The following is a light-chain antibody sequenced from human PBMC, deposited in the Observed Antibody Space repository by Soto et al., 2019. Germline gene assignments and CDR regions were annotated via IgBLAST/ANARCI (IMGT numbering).Light chain of an antibody. Sequence: EIAMTQSPATLSVSPGERATPSCRASQSISSNLAWYQQKPGQAPRLLIYDVSTRATGIPARFSGSGSGTEFTLTISSLQPDDFATYYCQHYNSYSEAFGQGTKVDIK. CDR3: QHYNSYSEA. CDR1: QSISSN. CDR2: DVS. J-gene: IGKJ1*01. V-gene: IGKV3-15*01.